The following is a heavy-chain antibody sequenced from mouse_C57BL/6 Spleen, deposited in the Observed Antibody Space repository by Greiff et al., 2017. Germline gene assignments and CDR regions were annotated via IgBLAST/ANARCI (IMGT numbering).Heavy chain of an antibody. J-gene: IGHJ3*01. D-gene: IGHD2-3*01. CDR2: IDPEDGDT. CDR1: GFNIKDYY. V-gene: IGHV14-1*01. CDR3: TRDGYPAWFAY. Sequence: VQLQQSGAELVRPGASVKLSCTASGFNIKDYYMHWVKQRPEQGLEWIERIDPEDGDTEYAPKFQGKATMTADTSSNTAYLQLSSLTSEDTAVYYCTRDGYPAWFAYWGQGTLVTVSA.